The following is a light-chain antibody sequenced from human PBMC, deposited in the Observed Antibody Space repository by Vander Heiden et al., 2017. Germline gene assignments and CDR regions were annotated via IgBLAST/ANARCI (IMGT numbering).Light chain of an antibody. CDR1: QDISNY. J-gene: IGKJ3*01. V-gene: IGKV1-33*01. Sequence: DIQMTQSPSSLSASVGDRVTITCQASQDISNYLNWYQQKPGKAPKLLIYDASNLETGVPSRFSGSGSGTDFTFTISSLQPEDIATYYCQQYDNPLVTFGPGTKADIK. CDR2: DAS. CDR3: QQYDNPLVT.